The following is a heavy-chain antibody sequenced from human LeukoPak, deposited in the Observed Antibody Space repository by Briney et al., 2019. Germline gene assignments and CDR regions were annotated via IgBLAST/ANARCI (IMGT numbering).Heavy chain of an antibody. Sequence: ASVKVSCKASGYTFTGYHMHWVRQAPGQGLEWMGRINPNTGGTEYAQKFQGRVTMTRDTSISTAYMDLSRLRSDDTAVYYCARDYCSSTSCLFDYWGQGTLGTVSS. V-gene: IGHV1-2*06. D-gene: IGHD2-2*01. CDR1: GYTFTGYH. J-gene: IGHJ4*02. CDR2: INPNTGGT. CDR3: ARDYCSSTSCLFDY.